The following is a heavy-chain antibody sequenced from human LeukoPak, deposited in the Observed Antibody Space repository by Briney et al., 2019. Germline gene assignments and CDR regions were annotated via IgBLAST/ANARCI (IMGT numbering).Heavy chain of an antibody. CDR2: MNPNSGNT. J-gene: IGHJ6*02. CDR1: GYTFNNYD. CDR3: VRAMAPLDTFNYQYAMDV. V-gene: IGHV1-8*01. D-gene: IGHD5-24*01. Sequence: ASVKVSCKASGYTFNNYDINWVRQAPGQGLEWMGWMNPNSGNTGYAQKFQGRFTLARETFISTAYMELSSLRSDDTAVYYCVRAMAPLDTFNYQYAMDVWGQGTMVTVSS.